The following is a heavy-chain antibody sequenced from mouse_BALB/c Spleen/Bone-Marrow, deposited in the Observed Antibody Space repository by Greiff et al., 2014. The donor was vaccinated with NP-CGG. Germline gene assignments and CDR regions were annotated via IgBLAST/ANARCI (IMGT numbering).Heavy chain of an antibody. D-gene: IGHD2-3*01. J-gene: IGHJ3*01. V-gene: IGHV1S81*02. CDR3: ARYDGPAWFAY. CDR1: GYSFTSYW. Sequence: QVQLQQSGAELVKPGASVRLSCKASGYSFTSYWIHWVKQRPGQGLEWIGEINPSNGRNNYNEKFKNKATLTVDKSSSTAYMQLSSLTSGDSAVYYCARYDGPAWFAYWGQGTLVTVSA. CDR2: INPSNGRN.